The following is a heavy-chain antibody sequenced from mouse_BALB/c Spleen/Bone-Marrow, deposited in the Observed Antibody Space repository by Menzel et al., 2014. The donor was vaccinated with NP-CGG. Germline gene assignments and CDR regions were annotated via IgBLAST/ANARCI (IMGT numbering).Heavy chain of an antibody. D-gene: IGHD2-1*01. V-gene: IGHV5-9-2*01. CDR3: ARQNGNYGYYYAMDY. J-gene: IGHJ4*01. Sequence: VQLKQSGGGLVKPGGSLKLSCAASGFTFSSYGVSWVRQTPEKRLEWVATTSGGGSYTYYPDSVKGRFTISRDNAKNNLYLQMSSLRSEDTALYYCARQNGNYGYYYAMDYWGQGTSVTVSS. CDR2: TSGGGSYT. CDR1: GFTFSSYG.